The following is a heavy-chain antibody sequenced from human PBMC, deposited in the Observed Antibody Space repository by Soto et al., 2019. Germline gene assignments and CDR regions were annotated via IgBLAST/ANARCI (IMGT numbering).Heavy chain of an antibody. D-gene: IGHD6-19*01. V-gene: IGHV5-51*03. Sequence: EVQLVQSGAEVKKPGESLKISCKGSGYSFTSYWIGWVRQMPGKGLEWMGIIYPGDSDTRYSPSFQGQVTISADKSISTAYLQWSSLKASDTAMYYCARVPTAPGYSSGWHRVDWYFDLWGRGTLVTVSS. J-gene: IGHJ2*01. CDR3: ARVPTAPGYSSGWHRVDWYFDL. CDR1: GYSFTSYW. CDR2: IYPGDSDT.